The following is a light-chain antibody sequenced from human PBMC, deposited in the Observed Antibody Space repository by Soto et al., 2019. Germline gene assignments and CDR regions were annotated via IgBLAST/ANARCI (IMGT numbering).Light chain of an antibody. CDR1: ISDVGGYNY. Sequence: QSALTQPASVSGSPGQSITISCTGTISDVGGYNYVSWYQQHPGKAPKLMIFDVSNRPSGVSNRFSGSKSGYTASLTISGLQDEDEADYYCRSYTSSSTYVFGTGTKLTVL. CDR3: RSYTSSSTYV. V-gene: IGLV2-14*03. J-gene: IGLJ1*01. CDR2: DVS.